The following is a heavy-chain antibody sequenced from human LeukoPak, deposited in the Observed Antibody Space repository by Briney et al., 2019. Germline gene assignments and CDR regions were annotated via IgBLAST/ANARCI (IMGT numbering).Heavy chain of an antibody. CDR1: VFTFSSYW. V-gene: IGHV3-74*01. J-gene: IGHJ4*02. CDR3: VRGLGDY. CDR2: INSDGSYT. D-gene: IGHD4-11*01. Sequence: GGSLRLSCAPSVFTFSSYWMFWVRQGPGKGLVWVSRINSDGSYTAYADSVKGRFSISRDNAKNTLYLQINSLRAEDTAVYYCVRGLGDYWGQGTLVTVSS.